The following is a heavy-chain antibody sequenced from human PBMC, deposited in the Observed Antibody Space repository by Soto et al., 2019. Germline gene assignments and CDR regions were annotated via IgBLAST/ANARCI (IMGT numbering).Heavy chain of an antibody. CDR3: VRASRSGYTGYALDY. Sequence: GGSLRLSCAASGFTFSNYWMNWVRQAPGKGLECVANIKEDGSEEYSLDSVKGRFTISRDDAKNSLYLQMNSLGVEDTAVYYCVRASRSGYTGYALDYWGQGTLVTVSS. D-gene: IGHD5-12*01. V-gene: IGHV3-7*01. J-gene: IGHJ4*02. CDR1: GFTFSNYW. CDR2: IKEDGSEE.